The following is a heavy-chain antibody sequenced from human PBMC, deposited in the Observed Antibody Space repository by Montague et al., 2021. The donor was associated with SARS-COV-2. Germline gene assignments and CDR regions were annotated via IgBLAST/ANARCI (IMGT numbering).Heavy chain of an antibody. V-gene: IGHV3-23*01. CDR3: AKHSSGYKSDFEY. Sequence: SLRLSCAASGFIFSNYAMSWVRQAPGKGLEWVSAISTTGYSTFYADSVKGRFTISRDNSKNTPYLQMNSLRAEDTAVYYCAKHSSGYKSDFEYWGQGTLVTVSS. D-gene: IGHD3-22*01. CDR2: ISTTGYST. CDR1: GFIFSNYA. J-gene: IGHJ4*02.